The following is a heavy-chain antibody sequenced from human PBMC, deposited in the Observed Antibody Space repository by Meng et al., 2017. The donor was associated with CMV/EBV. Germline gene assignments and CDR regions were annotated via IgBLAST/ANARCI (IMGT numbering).Heavy chain of an antibody. CDR3: AKDLRGGFFGVGLGRDV. V-gene: IGHV3-33*06. D-gene: IGHD3-3*01. CDR1: GFTFSSYG. CDR2: IWYDGSNK. J-gene: IGHJ6*02. Sequence: GGSLRLSCAASGFTFSSYGMHWVRQAPGKGLEWVAVIWYDGSNKYNADSVKGRFTISRDDSKNTLYLQMNSLRAEDTAVYYCAKDLRGGFFGVGLGRDVWGQRAKVTVSS.